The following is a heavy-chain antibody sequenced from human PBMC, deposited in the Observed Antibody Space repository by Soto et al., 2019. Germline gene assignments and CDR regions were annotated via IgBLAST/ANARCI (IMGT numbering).Heavy chain of an antibody. V-gene: IGHV4-59*08. CDR3: ARLTDYYGSGSYWLDP. Sequence: SETLSLTCTVSGGSISNYYWSWIRQPPGKGLEWIGYIYYSGSTNYNPSLKSRVTISVDTSKNQFSLKLSSVTASDTAVYYCARLTDYYGSGSYWLDPWGQGTLVTVS. CDR1: GGSISNYY. D-gene: IGHD3-10*01. J-gene: IGHJ5*02. CDR2: IYYSGST.